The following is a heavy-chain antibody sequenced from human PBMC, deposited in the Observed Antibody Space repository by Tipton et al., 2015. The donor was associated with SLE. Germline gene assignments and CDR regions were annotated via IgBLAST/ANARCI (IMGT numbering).Heavy chain of an antibody. V-gene: IGHV4-61*09. J-gene: IGHJ5*02. D-gene: IGHD6-19*01. CDR1: GVSIRSGFHY. Sequence: TLSLTCTVSGVSIRSGFHYWNWIRRPAGKGPEWVGHIYSSGSANYNPSLKSRVTISIDTSKNQFSLKLSSVTAADTAVYYCARGSIGWSPTWFDTWGPGMLVTVSS. CDR2: IYSSGSA. CDR3: ARGSIGWSPTWFDT.